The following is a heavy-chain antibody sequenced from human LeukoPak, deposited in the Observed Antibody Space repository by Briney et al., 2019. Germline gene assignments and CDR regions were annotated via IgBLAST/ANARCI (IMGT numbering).Heavy chain of an antibody. V-gene: IGHV7-4-1*02. CDR3: AKVQGYCSETSCYPDY. Sequence: ASVKVSCKASGYTFTSYAINWVRQAPGQGLEWMGWINTNTGNPTYAQGFTGRFVFSLDASVNTAYLQISSLKTEDTAVYYCAKVQGYCSETSCYPDYWGQGTLVTVSS. CDR2: INTNTGNP. CDR1: GYTFTSYA. J-gene: IGHJ4*02. D-gene: IGHD2-2*01.